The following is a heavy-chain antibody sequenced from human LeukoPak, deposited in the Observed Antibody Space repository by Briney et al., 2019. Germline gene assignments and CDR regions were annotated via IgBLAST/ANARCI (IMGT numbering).Heavy chain of an antibody. V-gene: IGHV3-7*05. D-gene: IGHD2-15*01. CDR2: IKPDGSEK. Sequence: TGGSLRLSCAGSGFTFSTYWMTWVRQAPGKGLEWVANIKPDGSEKNYVDPVEGRFTISRDNAKNSLYLQMNRLTAEDTAVYFCARDLGSGGTCLGYWGQGTLVTVSS. CDR1: GFTFSTYW. CDR3: ARDLGSGGTCLGY. J-gene: IGHJ4*02.